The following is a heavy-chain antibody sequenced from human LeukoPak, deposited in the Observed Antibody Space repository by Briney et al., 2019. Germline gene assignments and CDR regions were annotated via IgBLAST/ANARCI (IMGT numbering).Heavy chain of an antibody. CDR1: GFNFSIYS. Sequence: GGSLRLSCAASGFNFSIYSMNWVRQAPGKGLEWAAYISGSGATIYYADSVKGRFTISRDNAENSVFLQMNSLRAEDTAIYYCARDLYGDYVLNYWGQGTLVTVSS. CDR3: ARDLYGDYVLNY. CDR2: ISGSGATI. J-gene: IGHJ4*02. V-gene: IGHV3-48*04. D-gene: IGHD4-17*01.